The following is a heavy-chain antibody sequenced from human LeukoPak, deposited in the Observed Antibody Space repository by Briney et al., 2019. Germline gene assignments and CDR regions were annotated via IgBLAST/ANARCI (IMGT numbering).Heavy chain of an antibody. CDR1: GYSFTNYW. CDR3: ARRGSAGSQPLLNWFDP. V-gene: IGHV5-51*01. CDR2: IYPGDSDT. Sequence: GESLKISCKGSGYSFTNYWIGWVRQMPGKGLEWMGIIYPGDSDTKYSPSFQGQVTISADKSISTAYLQWSSLKASDTAMYYCARRGSAGSQPLLNWFDPWGPGTLVTVSS. J-gene: IGHJ5*02. D-gene: IGHD2-2*01.